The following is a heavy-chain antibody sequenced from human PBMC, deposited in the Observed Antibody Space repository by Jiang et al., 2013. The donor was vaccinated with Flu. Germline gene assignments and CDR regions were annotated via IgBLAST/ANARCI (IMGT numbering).Heavy chain of an antibody. CDR2: INHSGST. CDR3: ARGLYSSSWYNYFDY. D-gene: IGHD6-13*01. Sequence: VYGGSFSGYYWSWIRQPPGKGLEWIGEINHSGSTNYNPSLKSRVTISVDTSKNQFSLKLSSVTAADTAVYYCARGLYSSSWYNYFDYWGQGTLVTVSS. J-gene: IGHJ4*02. V-gene: IGHV4-34*01. CDR1: GGSFSGYY.